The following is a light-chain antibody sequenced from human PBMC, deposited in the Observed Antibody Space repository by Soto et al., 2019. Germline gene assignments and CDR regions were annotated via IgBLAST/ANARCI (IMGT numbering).Light chain of an antibody. J-gene: IGLJ1*01. CDR3: LLFFRGVPV. CDR2: DAT. V-gene: IGLV7-46*01. CDR1: TGAVTNYHY. Sequence: AVVGPAPSLSVSPGGTFTLTRGSNTGAVTNYHYPHWFQQRPGQAPRTLIYDATDKPPWTPVRFSGSLLGDKAALTLSGAQTEDEAEYYCLLFFRGVPVFGLGTKVTV.